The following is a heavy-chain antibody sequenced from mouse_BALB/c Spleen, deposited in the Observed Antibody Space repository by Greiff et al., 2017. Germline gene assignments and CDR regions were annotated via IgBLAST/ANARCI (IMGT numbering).Heavy chain of an antibody. J-gene: IGHJ2*01. V-gene: IGHV3-8*02. D-gene: IGHD4-1*01. CDR2: ISYSGST. CDR1: GDSITSGY. Sequence: EVKLVESGPSLVKPSQTLSLTCSVTGDSITSGYWNWIRKFPGNKLEYMGYISYSGSTYYNPSLKSRISITRDTSKNQYYLQLNSVTTEDTATYYCARYKANWDGFDYWGQGTTLTVSS. CDR3: ARYKANWDGFDY.